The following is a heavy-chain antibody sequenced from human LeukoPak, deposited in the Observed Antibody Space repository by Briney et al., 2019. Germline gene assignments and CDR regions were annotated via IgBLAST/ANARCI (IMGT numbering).Heavy chain of an antibody. CDR3: ARDSGTTGEVKFDP. J-gene: IGHJ5*02. D-gene: IGHD3-10*01. CDR2: IYYDGST. Sequence: PSETLSLTCTVSGGSISTYYWSWIRRSPGKGLEWIGYIYYDGSTNYNPSLKSRVTISVDTSKNQFSLKLSSVTAADTAVYYCARDSGTTGEVKFDPWGQGTLVTVSS. V-gene: IGHV4-59*12. CDR1: GGSISTYY.